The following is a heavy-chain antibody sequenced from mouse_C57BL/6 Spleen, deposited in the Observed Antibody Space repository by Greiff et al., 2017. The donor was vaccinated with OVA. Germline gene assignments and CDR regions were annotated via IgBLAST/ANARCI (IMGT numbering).Heavy chain of an antibody. CDR2: INPSNGGT. D-gene: IGHD2-4*01. CDR3: ARESPVYYDYIYYYAMDY. V-gene: IGHV1-53*01. J-gene: IGHJ4*01. Sequence: QVHVKQPGTELVKPGASVKLSCKASGYTFTSYWMHWVKQRPGQGLEWIGNINPSNGGTNYNEKFKSKATLTVDKSSSTAYMQRSSLTSEDSAVYYCARESPVYYDYIYYYAMDYWGQGTSVTVSS. CDR1: GYTFTSYW.